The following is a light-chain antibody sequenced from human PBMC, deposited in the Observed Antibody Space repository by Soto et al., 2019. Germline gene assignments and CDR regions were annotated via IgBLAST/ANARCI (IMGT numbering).Light chain of an antibody. CDR3: QQYKSYPWT. J-gene: IGKJ1*01. V-gene: IGKV1-5*03. CDR1: QSLSNW. CDR2: KAS. Sequence: DIQMTQSPSTLSASVGDRVTITCRASQSLSNWLAWYQQKPGKAPKLLIYKASTLKSGVPSRFSGSGSGTEFTLTISSLQPDDFATYYCQQYKSYPWTFGQGTKVDIK.